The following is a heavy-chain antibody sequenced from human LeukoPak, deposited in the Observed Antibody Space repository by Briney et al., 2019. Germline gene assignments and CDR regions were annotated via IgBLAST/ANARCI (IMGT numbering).Heavy chain of an antibody. D-gene: IGHD3-10*01. Sequence: GGSLRLSCAASGFTFSSYEMNWVRQAPGKGLEWVSYISSSGSTIYYADSVKGRFTISRDNAKNSLYLQMNSLRAEDTAVYYCARDRLWFGELLPFDYWGQGTQVTVSS. J-gene: IGHJ4*02. CDR3: ARDRLWFGELLPFDY. CDR2: ISSSGSTI. CDR1: GFTFSSYE. V-gene: IGHV3-48*03.